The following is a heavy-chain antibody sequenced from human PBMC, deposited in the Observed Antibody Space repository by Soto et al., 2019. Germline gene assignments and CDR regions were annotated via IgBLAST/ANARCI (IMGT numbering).Heavy chain of an antibody. D-gene: IGHD6-13*01. Sequence: QLQLQESGSGLVKPSQTLSLTCAVSGDSISSGGYSWSCIRQPPGKGPEWIGYIYHTGSTHYNPSLKSRVTISVDTSENQFSLKLSSVTAADTAVYYCARGAAAGTGLFDYWGRGTLVAVSS. CDR2: IYHTGST. V-gene: IGHV4-30-2*01. CDR3: ARGAAAGTGLFDY. CDR1: GDSISSGGYS. J-gene: IGHJ4*02.